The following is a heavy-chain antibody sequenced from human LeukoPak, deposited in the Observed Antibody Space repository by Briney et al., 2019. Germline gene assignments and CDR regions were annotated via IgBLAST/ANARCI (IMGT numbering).Heavy chain of an antibody. CDR1: GGSLSSSSYY. Sequence: SETLSLTCTVSGGSLSSSSYYWGWIRQPPGRGLEWSGSIYYSGSTYYNPSLKSRVTISVDTSNIQFSPKLTSVTAADTAVYYCARHLTIFGATTWFDPWGQGTLVTVSS. CDR3: ARHLTIFGATTWFDP. J-gene: IGHJ5*02. CDR2: IYYSGST. D-gene: IGHD3-3*01. V-gene: IGHV4-39*01.